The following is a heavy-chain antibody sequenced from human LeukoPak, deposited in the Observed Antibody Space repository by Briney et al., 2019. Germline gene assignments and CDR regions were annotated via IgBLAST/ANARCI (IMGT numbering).Heavy chain of an antibody. V-gene: IGHV3-21*01. CDR2: ISSSSSSYI. D-gene: IGHD1-26*01. CDR3: ARAFRPYSGSYSDI. CDR1: GFTFSSYS. J-gene: IGHJ3*02. Sequence: GGSLRLSCAASGFTFSSYSMNWVRQAPGKGLEWVSSISSSSSSYIYYADSVKGRFTISRDNAKNSLHLQMNSLRAEDTAVYYCARAFRPYSGSYSDIWGQGTMVTVSS.